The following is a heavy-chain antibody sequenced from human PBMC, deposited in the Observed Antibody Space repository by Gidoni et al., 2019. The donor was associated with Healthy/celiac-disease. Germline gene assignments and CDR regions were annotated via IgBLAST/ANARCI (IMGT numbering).Heavy chain of an antibody. CDR3: ARDLSRWELHLGGRFDP. CDR1: GYSISRGYY. CDR2: IYHSGST. D-gene: IGHD1-26*01. Sequence: QVQLQESGPVLVKPSETLSLTCAVPGYSISRGYYWGWIRQPPGKGLEWIGSIYHSGSTYYNPSLKSRVTISVDTSKKHFSLKLSSVTAADTAVYYCARDLSRWELHLGGRFDPWGQGTLVTVSS. J-gene: IGHJ5*02. V-gene: IGHV4-38-2*02.